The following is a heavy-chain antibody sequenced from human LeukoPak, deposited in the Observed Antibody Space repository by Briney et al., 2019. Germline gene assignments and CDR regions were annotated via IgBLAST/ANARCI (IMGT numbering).Heavy chain of an antibody. Sequence: PGGSLRLSCAASGFTFSSYAMHWVRQAPGKGLEWVAVISNDGSNKYYADSVKGRFTNSRDNSKNTLYLQMNSLRAEDTAVYYCARGRRMNSSGLNWFDPWGQGTLVTVSS. V-gene: IGHV3-30-3*01. D-gene: IGHD6-19*01. J-gene: IGHJ5*02. CDR1: GFTFSSYA. CDR2: ISNDGSNK. CDR3: ARGRRMNSSGLNWFDP.